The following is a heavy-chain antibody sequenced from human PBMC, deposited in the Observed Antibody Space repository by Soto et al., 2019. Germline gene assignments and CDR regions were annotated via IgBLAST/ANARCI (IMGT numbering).Heavy chain of an antibody. Sequence: QVQLVQSGAEVKKPGASVKVSCKASGYTFTSYDISWVRQAPGHGPEWMGWISPSNGNTNNAQKVQGRVTMTIDTSTSTAYLELRNLKSDATAVYYCARVRGYYFDYWGQGTLVTVSS. CDR2: ISPSNGNT. J-gene: IGHJ4*02. CDR3: ARVRGYYFDY. V-gene: IGHV1-18*01. D-gene: IGHD3-22*01. CDR1: GYTFTSYD.